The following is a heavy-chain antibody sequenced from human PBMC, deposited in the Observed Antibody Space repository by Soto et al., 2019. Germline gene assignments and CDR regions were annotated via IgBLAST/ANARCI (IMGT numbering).Heavy chain of an antibody. Sequence: EVELVESGGGLVQAGGSLRVSCGVSGFTSSDHYMDWVRQAPGKGLEWVARTANKRSRYTTEYAAYVKVRFISASDDSEFSVYLQMHSLKVEGTALYECASAGFGPGLDVWGQGTMVTVSS. CDR2: TANKRSRYTT. J-gene: IGHJ6*02. CDR3: ASAGFGPGLDV. D-gene: IGHD3-16*01. V-gene: IGHV3-72*01. CDR1: GFTSSDHY.